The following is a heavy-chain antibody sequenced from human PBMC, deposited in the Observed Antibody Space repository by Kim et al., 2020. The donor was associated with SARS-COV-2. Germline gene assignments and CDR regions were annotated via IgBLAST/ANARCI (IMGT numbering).Heavy chain of an antibody. J-gene: IGHJ5*02. D-gene: IGHD3-3*01. Sequence: SETLSLTCTVSGGSISSYYWSWIRQPAGKGLEWIGRIYTSGSTNYNPSLKSRVTMSVDTSKNQFSLKLSSVTAADTAVYYCARDISGRDDFWSGTKYNWFDPWGQGTLVTVSS. CDR2: IYTSGST. CDR3: ARDISGRDDFWSGTKYNWFDP. CDR1: GGSISSYY. V-gene: IGHV4-4*07.